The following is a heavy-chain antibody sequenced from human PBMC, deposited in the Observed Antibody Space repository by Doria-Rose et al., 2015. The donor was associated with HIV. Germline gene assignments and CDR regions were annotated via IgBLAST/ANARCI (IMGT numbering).Heavy chain of an antibody. CDR1: GFSFSSYS. V-gene: IGHV3-21*01. D-gene: IGHD1-20*01. CDR2: ISSSSNYI. J-gene: IGHJ4*02. Sequence: VQLVQSGGGLVKPGGSLRLSCAASGFSFSSYSMNWVRQAPGRGLEWVSSISSSSNYIDYADSEEGRFTISRDNAKKSLYLQLNSLRAGDTAVYYCARVFNWNDVYFDYWGQGILVTVSS. CDR3: ARVFNWNDVYFDY.